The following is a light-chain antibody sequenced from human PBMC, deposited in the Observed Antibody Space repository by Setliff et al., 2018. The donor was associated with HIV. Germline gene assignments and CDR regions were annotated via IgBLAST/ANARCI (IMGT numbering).Light chain of an antibody. Sequence: QSALIQPASVSGSPGQSVTVSCTGTSSDVGSYDFVSWYQQLPGKAPILLIYDVSDRPSGVSHRFSGSKSGNTASLTISGLQSEDEADYYCASYRPNDLGVFGTGTKVTVL. V-gene: IGLV2-14*03. CDR2: DVS. J-gene: IGLJ1*01. CDR1: SSDVGSYDF. CDR3: ASYRPNDLGV.